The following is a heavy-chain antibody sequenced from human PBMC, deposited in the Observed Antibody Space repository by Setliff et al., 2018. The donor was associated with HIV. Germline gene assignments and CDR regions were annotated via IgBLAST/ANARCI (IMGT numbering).Heavy chain of an antibody. CDR1: GGSVNSYH. V-gene: IGHV4-59*02. Sequence: SETLSLTCSVSGGSVNSYHWSWIRQPPGKGLEWIGYIYYNGNTNYNPTLNSRGTISVDTSKNQFSLKLTSVTAADTAVYYCAREIYGGNSRPFDYWGQGTLVTVSS. CDR3: AREIYGGNSRPFDY. D-gene: IGHD4-17*01. J-gene: IGHJ4*02. CDR2: IYYNGNT.